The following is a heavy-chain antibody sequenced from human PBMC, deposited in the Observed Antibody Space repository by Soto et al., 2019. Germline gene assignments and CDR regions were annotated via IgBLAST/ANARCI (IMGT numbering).Heavy chain of an antibody. J-gene: IGHJ6*02. CDR2: TYYRSKWYN. D-gene: IGHD6-19*01. V-gene: IGHV6-1*01. CDR3: ARGVEAVAGSLRYYYYGMDV. Sequence: SQTLSLTCAISGDSVSSNSAAWNWIRQSPSRGLEWLGRTYYRSKWYNDYAVSVKSRITINPDTSKNQFSLQLNSVTPEDTAVYYCARGVEAVAGSLRYYYYGMDVWGQGTTVTVS. CDR1: GDSVSSNSAA.